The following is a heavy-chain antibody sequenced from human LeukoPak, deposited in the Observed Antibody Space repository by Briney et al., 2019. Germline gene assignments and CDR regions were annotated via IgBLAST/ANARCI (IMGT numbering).Heavy chain of an antibody. CDR3: AREVWAGTGTFED. D-gene: IGHD1-1*01. CDR2: THTSGST. CDR1: GGSISSRY. Sequence: SETLSLTCTVSGGSISSRYWNWIRQPAGKGLEWIGRTHTSGSTNYNPSLKSRITTSVDTSKNQFSLRLTSVTAADTAVYYCAREVWAGTGTFEDWGQGTLVTVSS. V-gene: IGHV4-4*07. J-gene: IGHJ4*02.